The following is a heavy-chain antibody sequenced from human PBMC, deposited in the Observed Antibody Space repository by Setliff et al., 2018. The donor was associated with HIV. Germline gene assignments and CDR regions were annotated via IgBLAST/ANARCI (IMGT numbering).Heavy chain of an antibody. J-gene: IGHJ4*02. V-gene: IGHV4-4*07. CDR3: ARDPGYTSGSTFHFDY. D-gene: IGHD5-18*01. CDR2: IYTSGSS. Sequence: SETLSLTCTVSGGSISPYSLAWIRQPPGRGLEWIGYIYTSGSSNHNPSLKSRVTMSVDTSKNQFSLSLSSVTAADTAVYFCARDPGYTSGSTFHFDYWGQGTLVTVSS. CDR1: GGSISPYS.